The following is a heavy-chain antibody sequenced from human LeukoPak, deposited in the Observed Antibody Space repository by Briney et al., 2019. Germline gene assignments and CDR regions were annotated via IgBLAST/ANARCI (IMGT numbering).Heavy chain of an antibody. Sequence: PGRSLRLSCAASGFTFSSYAMHWVRQAPGKGLEWVAVISYDGSNKYYADSVKGRFTISRDNSKNTLYLQMNSLRAEDTAVYYCAKELTENNWNYLLNYFDYWGQGTLVTVSS. V-gene: IGHV3-30-3*01. CDR1: GFTFSSYA. CDR3: AKELTENNWNYLLNYFDY. J-gene: IGHJ4*02. D-gene: IGHD1-7*01. CDR2: ISYDGSNK.